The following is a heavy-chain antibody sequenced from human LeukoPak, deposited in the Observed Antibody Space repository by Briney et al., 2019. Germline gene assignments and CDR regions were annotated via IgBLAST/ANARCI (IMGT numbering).Heavy chain of an antibody. CDR1: GYTFTSYY. J-gene: IGHJ4*02. V-gene: IGHV1-46*01. D-gene: IGHD3-3*01. CDR3: ARSDFWSGYNFDY. Sequence: ASVKVSCKASGYTFTSYYMHWVRQAPGQGLEWMGIINPSGGSTSYAQKFQGRVTMTRDTSISTAYMELSRLRSDDTAVYYCARSDFWSGYNFDYWGQGTLVTVSS. CDR2: INPSGGST.